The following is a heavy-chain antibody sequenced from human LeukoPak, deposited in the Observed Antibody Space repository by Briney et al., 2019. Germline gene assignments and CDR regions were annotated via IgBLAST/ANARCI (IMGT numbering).Heavy chain of an antibody. J-gene: IGHJ3*02. CDR1: GFTFSSYS. D-gene: IGHD6-19*01. CDR3: ARGPWLVRARAFDI. CDR2: ISSSSYI. V-gene: IGHV3-21*04. Sequence: GGSLRLSCAASGFTFSSYSMNWVRQAPGKGLEWVSSISSSSYIYYADSVEGRFTISRDNAKNSVYLQMNSLRAEDTAVYYCARGPWLVRARAFDIWGQGTMVTVSS.